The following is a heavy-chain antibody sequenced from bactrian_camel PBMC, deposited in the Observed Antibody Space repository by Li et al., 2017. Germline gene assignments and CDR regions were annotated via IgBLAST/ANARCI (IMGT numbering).Heavy chain of an antibody. V-gene: IGHV3-2*01. D-gene: IGHD5*01. J-gene: IGHJ6*01. CDR2: ISGDSRNI. CDR3: ATDFVGGSCSRGYCPTADFAY. Sequence: LRLSCAASGFALSTYYVNWVRQAPGKGLEWVTSISGDSRNIYYAASVKGRLTISRDNVANTVDLQLTSLKSEDTARYYCATDFVGGSCSRGYCPTADFAYWGQGTQVTVS. CDR1: GFALSTYY.